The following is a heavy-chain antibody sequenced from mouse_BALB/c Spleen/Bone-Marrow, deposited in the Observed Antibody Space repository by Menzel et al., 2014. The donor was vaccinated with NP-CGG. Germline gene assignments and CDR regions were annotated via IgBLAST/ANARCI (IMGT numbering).Heavy chain of an antibody. V-gene: IGHV14-4*02. CDR2: IDPENGDT. Sequence: VQLKDSGAELVKPGASVKLSCTASGFNIKDTYMHWVKQRPEQGLEWIGWIDPENGDTEYAPKFQGKATMTADTSSNTAYLQLSGLTSEDTAVYYCNAREAIDYWGQGTSVTVSS. J-gene: IGHJ4*01. CDR1: GFNIKDTY. CDR3: NAREAIDY.